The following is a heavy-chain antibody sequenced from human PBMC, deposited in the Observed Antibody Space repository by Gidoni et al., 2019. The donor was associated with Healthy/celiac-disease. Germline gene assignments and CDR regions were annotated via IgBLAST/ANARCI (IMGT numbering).Heavy chain of an antibody. Sequence: QVQLQQSGPGLVKPSQTLSLTCAISGDSVSSNSAAWHWIRQSPSRGLEWLGRTYYRSKWYNDYAVSVKSRITINPDTSKNQFSLQLNSVTPEDTAVYYCARAGGRVGIAVAGTLRNPFDYWGQGTLVTVSS. CDR1: GDSVSSNSAA. CDR3: ARAGGRVGIAVAGTLRNPFDY. J-gene: IGHJ4*02. D-gene: IGHD6-19*01. CDR2: TYYRSKWYN. V-gene: IGHV6-1*01.